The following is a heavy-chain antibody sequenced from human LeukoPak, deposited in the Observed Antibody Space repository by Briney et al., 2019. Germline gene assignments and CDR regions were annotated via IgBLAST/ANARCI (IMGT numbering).Heavy chain of an antibody. CDR2: ISTSLTT. CDR3: GRLYGSGSYSS. Sequence: PSEPLSLTCTVPGASTSSGYWSWIRQPAGKGLEWLGRISTSLTTYYNPSLKSRVTISLDTSENQFSLKRNSVAAADTAVYFCGRLYGSGSYSSWGQGTHVIVSS. V-gene: IGHV4-4*07. D-gene: IGHD3-10*01. CDR1: GASTSSGY. J-gene: IGHJ4*02.